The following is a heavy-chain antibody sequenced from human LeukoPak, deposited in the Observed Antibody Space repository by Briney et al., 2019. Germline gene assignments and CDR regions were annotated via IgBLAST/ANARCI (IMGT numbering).Heavy chain of an antibody. V-gene: IGHV1-2*02. CDR1: GYTFTGYY. Sequence: GASVKVSCKASGYTFTGYYIHWVRQAPGQGLEWMGWINPNSGGTNYAQKFQGRVTMTRDTSISTAYMELSRLRSDDTAVYYCARDVYCSSTSCYYMDVWGKGTTVTVSS. J-gene: IGHJ6*03. CDR2: INPNSGGT. CDR3: ARDVYCSSTSCYYMDV. D-gene: IGHD2-2*01.